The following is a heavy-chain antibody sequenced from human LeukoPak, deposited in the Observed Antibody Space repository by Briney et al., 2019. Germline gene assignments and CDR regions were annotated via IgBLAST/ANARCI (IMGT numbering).Heavy chain of an antibody. CDR3: ARGAVVVTNYFDF. Sequence: GGSLRLSCEASGFTFSSLAMHWVRQAPGKGLEYVSAISSNGGSTYYANSVKGRFTISRDNSKNTLYLQMGSLRAEDMAVYYCARGAVVVTNYFDFWGQGALVTVSS. V-gene: IGHV3-64*01. D-gene: IGHD3-22*01. J-gene: IGHJ4*02. CDR1: GFTFSSLA. CDR2: ISSNGGST.